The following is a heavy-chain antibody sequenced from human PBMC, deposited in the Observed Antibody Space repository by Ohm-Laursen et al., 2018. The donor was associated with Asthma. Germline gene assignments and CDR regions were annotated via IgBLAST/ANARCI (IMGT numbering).Heavy chain of an antibody. CDR3: ARTSSGYFDY. CDR1: GGSISSSSYY. D-gene: IGHD3-22*01. Sequence: SETLSLTCPVSGGSISSSSYYWGWIRQPPGKGLEWIGSIYYSGSTYYNPSLKSRVTISVDTSKNQFSLKLSSVTAADTAVYYCARTSSGYFDYWGQGTLVTVSS. CDR2: IYYSGST. J-gene: IGHJ4*02. V-gene: IGHV4-39*01.